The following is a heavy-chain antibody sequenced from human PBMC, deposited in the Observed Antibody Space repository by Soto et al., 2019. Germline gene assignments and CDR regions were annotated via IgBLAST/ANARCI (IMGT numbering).Heavy chain of an antibody. D-gene: IGHD3-22*01. CDR2: IYYSGST. J-gene: IGHJ6*02. CDR3: ARVSGVYDSSGYYQEYYYYGMDV. CDR1: GGCISSGGYY. Sequence: SDTLSLTCTVSGGCISSGGYYWGWIRQHPGKGLEWIGYIYYSGSTYYNPSLKSRVTISVDTSKNQFSLKLSSVTAADTAVYYCARVSGVYDSSGYYQEYYYYGMDVWGQGTTVTVSS. V-gene: IGHV4-31*03.